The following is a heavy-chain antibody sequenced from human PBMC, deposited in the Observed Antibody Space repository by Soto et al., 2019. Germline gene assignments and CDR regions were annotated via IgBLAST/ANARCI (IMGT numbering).Heavy chain of an antibody. D-gene: IGHD3-9*01. CDR2: IYHSGST. Sequence: NPSETLSLTCAVSGGSISSSNRWSWVRQPPGKGLEWIGEIYHSGSTNYNPSLKSRVTISVDKSKNQFSLKLSSVTAADTAVYYCARASTGYSNWFDPWGQGTLVTVSS. CDR3: ARASTGYSNWFDP. J-gene: IGHJ5*02. V-gene: IGHV4-4*02. CDR1: GGSISSSNR.